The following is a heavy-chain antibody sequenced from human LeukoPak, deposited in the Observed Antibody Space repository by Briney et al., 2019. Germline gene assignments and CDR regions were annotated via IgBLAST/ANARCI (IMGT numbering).Heavy chain of an antibody. V-gene: IGHV3-23*01. J-gene: IGHJ4*02. CDR3: AMTPQGSRNYFYFDS. CDR1: GFTFSDSA. D-gene: IGHD1-7*01. CDR2: ISGSGEKT. Sequence: GGSLRLSCAGSGFTFSDSAMSWVRQAPGRGLEWVSGISGSGEKTYYADSVKGRFTISRDNSRNTLRLQMNSLRDEDTAVYYCAMTPQGSRNYFYFDSWGQGTLVTVSS.